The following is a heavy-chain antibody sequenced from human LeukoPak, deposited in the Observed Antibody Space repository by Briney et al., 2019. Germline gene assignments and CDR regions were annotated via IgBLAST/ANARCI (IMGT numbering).Heavy chain of an antibody. J-gene: IGHJ4*02. V-gene: IGHV4-59*01. CDR1: GASISSYY. Sequence: SETLSLTCTVSGASISSYYWSWIRQPPGRGLEWIGYIYYSGSTNYSPSLNSRVTISIDTSMNQFSLRLRSVTAADTAIYYCARGRSGYSYAFDSWGQGTLVTVSS. D-gene: IGHD5-18*01. CDR2: IYYSGST. CDR3: ARGRSGYSYAFDS.